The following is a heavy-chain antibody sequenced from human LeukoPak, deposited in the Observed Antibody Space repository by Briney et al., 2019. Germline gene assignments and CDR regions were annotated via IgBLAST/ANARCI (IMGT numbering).Heavy chain of an antibody. CDR1: GFTFSSYS. V-gene: IGHV3-21*01. D-gene: IGHD2-2*01. Sequence: PGGSLRLSCAASGFTFSSYSMNWVRQAPGKGLEWVSSISSSSSYIYYADSVKGRFTISRDNAKNSLYLQMNSLGAEDTAVYYCASQRYCSSTSCNDYWGQGTLVTVSS. CDR2: ISSSSSYI. CDR3: ASQRYCSSTSCNDY. J-gene: IGHJ4*02.